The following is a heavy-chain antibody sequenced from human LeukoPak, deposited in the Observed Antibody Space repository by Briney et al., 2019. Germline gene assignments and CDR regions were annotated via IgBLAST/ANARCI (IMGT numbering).Heavy chain of an antibody. CDR2: IYYSGST. Sequence: PSETLSLTCTVSGGSVSSGSYYWSWIRQPPGKGLEWIGYIYYSGSTNYNPSLKSRVTISVDTSKNQFSLKLSSVTAADTAVYYCARVDGDPRDWFDPWGQGTLVTVSS. CDR1: GGSVSSGSYY. V-gene: IGHV4-61*01. J-gene: IGHJ5*02. CDR3: ARVDGDPRDWFDP. D-gene: IGHD4-17*01.